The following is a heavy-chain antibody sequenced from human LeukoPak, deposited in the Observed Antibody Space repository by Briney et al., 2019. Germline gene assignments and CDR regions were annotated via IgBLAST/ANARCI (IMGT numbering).Heavy chain of an antibody. CDR2: ISGSGQIT. Sequence: GGSLRLSCTASVFNFSVAWVRQAPGMGLEWVSSISGSGQITYYADFVRGRFTISRDSSKNTVYLEMSGLRVEDTALYYCAKMGGRVWYKVPETWGQGTLVTVSS. CDR1: VFNFSV. CDR3: AKMGGRVWYKVPET. D-gene: IGHD6-19*01. J-gene: IGHJ5*02. V-gene: IGHV3-23*01.